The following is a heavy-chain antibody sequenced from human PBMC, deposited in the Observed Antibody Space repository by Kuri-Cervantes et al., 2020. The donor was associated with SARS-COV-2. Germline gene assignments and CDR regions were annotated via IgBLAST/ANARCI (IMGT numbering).Heavy chain of an antibody. V-gene: IGHV4-34*01. CDR3: ARPGGFLDV. D-gene: IGHD4-23*01. CDR2: INHSGST. J-gene: IGHJ6*04. CDR1: GGSFSSYY. Sequence: SETLSLTCTVSGGSFSSYYWSWIRQPPGKGLEWIGEINHSGSTNYNPSLKSRVTISVDTSKNQFSLKLSSVTAADTAVYYCARPGGFLDVWGKGTTVTVSS.